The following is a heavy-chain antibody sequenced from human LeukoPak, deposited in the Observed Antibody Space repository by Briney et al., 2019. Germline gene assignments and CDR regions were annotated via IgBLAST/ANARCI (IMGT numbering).Heavy chain of an antibody. CDR3: ARGERTFNMVGGVISRFDS. Sequence: SETLSLTCTVSGGSMSCYYWSWIRQPPGKGLEWIGYIHHTGSISYNPSLKNIVTISIDTSENQFSLKLTSVTADDTAVYYCARGERTFNMVGGVISRFDSWGLGTLVSVSA. D-gene: IGHD3-10*01. V-gene: IGHV4-59*01. CDR2: IHHTGSI. CDR1: GGSMSCYY. J-gene: IGHJ4*02.